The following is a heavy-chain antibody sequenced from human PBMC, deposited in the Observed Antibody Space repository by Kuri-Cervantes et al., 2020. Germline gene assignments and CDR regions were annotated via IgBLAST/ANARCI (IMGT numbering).Heavy chain of an antibody. CDR2: ISAYNGNT. Sequence: ASVKVSCKASGYTFTSYGISWVRQAPGQGLEWMGWISAYNGNTNYAQKLQGRVTMTTDTSTSTAYMELSSLRSEDTAVYYCARGVRYGDYPSARKNYYYYFMDVWGKGTTVTVSS. CDR1: GYTFTSYG. D-gene: IGHD4-17*01. CDR3: ARGVRYGDYPSARKNYYYYFMDV. V-gene: IGHV1-18*01. J-gene: IGHJ6*03.